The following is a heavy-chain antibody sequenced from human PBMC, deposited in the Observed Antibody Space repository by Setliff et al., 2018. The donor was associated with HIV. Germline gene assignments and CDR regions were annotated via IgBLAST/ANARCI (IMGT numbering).Heavy chain of an antibody. CDR2: IKSKRDGETT. Sequence: GGSLRLSCAATGFSFSSYAMNWVRQTPGKGLEWVSGIKSKRDGETTEYAAPVKGRFTISRHDSRETVYLQMNSLKSEDTAVYYCADYGPLGVIWGQGTSVTVSS. CDR1: GFSFSSYA. V-gene: IGHV3-15*01. CDR3: ADYGPLGVI. J-gene: IGHJ4*02. D-gene: IGHD4-17*01.